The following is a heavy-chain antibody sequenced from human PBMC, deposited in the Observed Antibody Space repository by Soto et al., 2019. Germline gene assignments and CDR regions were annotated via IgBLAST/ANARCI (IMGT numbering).Heavy chain of an antibody. Sequence: GASVKVSCKASGYTFTSYAISWVRQAPGQGLEWMGIINPSGGSTSYAQKFQGRVTMTRDTSTSTVYMELSSLRSEDTAVYYCARENIVLVPAAYLHYYYGMDVWGQGTTVTVS. D-gene: IGHD2-2*01. CDR3: ARENIVLVPAAYLHYYYGMDV. CDR1: GYTFTSYA. J-gene: IGHJ6*02. CDR2: INPSGGST. V-gene: IGHV1-46*01.